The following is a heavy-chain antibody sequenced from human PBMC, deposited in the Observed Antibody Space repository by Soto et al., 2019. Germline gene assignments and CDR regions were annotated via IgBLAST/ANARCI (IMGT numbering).Heavy chain of an antibody. CDR2: VYSTGTT. V-gene: IGHV4-61*08. CDR3: ARVSKLVAPKDGKRAYFDAMDV. Sequence: SETLSLTCAVSGDSVSSSDFYWTWIRQPPGKPLEWIGYVYSTGTTNYSPSLKSRVDMSVDTSENQFSLKVRSVTAADAAVYFCARVSKLVAPKDGKRAYFDAMDVWGPGTTVTVSS. D-gene: IGHD6-6*01. CDR1: GDSVSSSDFY. J-gene: IGHJ6*02.